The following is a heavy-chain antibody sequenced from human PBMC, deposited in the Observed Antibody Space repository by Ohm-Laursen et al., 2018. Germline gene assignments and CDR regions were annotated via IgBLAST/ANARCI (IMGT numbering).Heavy chain of an antibody. J-gene: IGHJ4*02. V-gene: IGHV3-30*18. CDR2: ISNDGTIK. D-gene: IGHD5-12*01. Sequence: SLRLSCAASGFSLNNYAMHWVRQAPGKGLEWLAVISNDGTIKSYIDSVKGRFSISRDTSKNTLFLQMGRVRVEDTAVYYCAKAKGTDNGYDYFGDHWGQGTLVIVSS. CDR3: AKAKGTDNGYDYFGDH. CDR1: GFSLNNYA.